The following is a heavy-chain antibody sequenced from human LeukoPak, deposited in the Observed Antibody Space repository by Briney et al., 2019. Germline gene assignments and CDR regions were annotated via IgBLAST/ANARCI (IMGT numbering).Heavy chain of an antibody. J-gene: IGHJ4*02. CDR2: ISGSGYYS. CDR3: AKGDSSSWYSFFDY. D-gene: IGHD6-13*01. Sequence: GGSLRLSCAASEFTFDNYAMSWVRQAPGKGLEWVSVISGSGYYSYYADSVKGRFTVSRDNSKTTLYLQMNSLRAEDTAVYYCAKGDSSSWYSFFDYWGQGTLVTVSS. V-gene: IGHV3-23*01. CDR1: EFTFDNYA.